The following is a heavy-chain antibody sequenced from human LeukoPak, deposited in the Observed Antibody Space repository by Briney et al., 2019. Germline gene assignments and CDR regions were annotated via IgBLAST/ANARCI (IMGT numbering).Heavy chain of an antibody. V-gene: IGHV4-31*03. J-gene: IGHJ5*02. D-gene: IGHD2-15*01. CDR3: ARNGRVVAATST. Sequence: PSQTLSLTCTVSGGSISSGGYYWSWIRQHPGKGLEWIGYVYYSGSTYYNPSLKSRVTISVDTSKNQFSLKLSSVTAADTAVYYCARNGRVVAATSTWGQGTLVTVSS. CDR2: VYYSGST. CDR1: GGSISSGGYY.